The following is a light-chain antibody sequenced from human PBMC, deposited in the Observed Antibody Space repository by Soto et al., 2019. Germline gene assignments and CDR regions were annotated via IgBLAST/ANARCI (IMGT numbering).Light chain of an antibody. J-gene: IGKJ1*01. Sequence: DIQMTQSPSSLSASVGDRVTITCRASQDVRSDLGWYHQKPGKAPKRLIYAASSLQSGVPSRFSGSGSGTEFTLTINSLQPEDFATYYCLQHHSYRTFGQGTKVEIK. V-gene: IGKV1-17*01. CDR2: AAS. CDR3: LQHHSYRT. CDR1: QDVRSD.